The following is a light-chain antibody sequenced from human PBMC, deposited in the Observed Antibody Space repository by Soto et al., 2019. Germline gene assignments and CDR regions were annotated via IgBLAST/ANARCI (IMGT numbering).Light chain of an antibody. Sequence: SALTKPASVSGSPGQSITISCTGTSSDVGAYNYVSWFQQHPGKAPTLIISEVSNRPSGVSNRFSGSKSGNAASLTISGLQAEDEADYFCFSFTTDWTHVFGTGTKVTVL. CDR2: EVS. J-gene: IGLJ1*01. CDR3: FSFTTDWTHV. CDR1: SSDVGAYNY. V-gene: IGLV2-14*01.